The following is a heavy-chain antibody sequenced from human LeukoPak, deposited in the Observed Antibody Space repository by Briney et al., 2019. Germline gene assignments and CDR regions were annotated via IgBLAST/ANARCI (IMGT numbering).Heavy chain of an antibody. Sequence: PGGSLRLSCAASGFTFSRYWMSWVRQAPGKGLEWVATIKQDGSEKYYVDSVKGRFTISRDNAKNSLSLQMNSLRAEDTAVYYCARSGLRYFDCPDYWGREPWSPSPQ. J-gene: IGHJ4*02. V-gene: IGHV3-7*05. CDR3: ARSGLRYFDCPDY. D-gene: IGHD3-9*01. CDR2: IKQDGSEK. CDR1: GFTFSRYW.